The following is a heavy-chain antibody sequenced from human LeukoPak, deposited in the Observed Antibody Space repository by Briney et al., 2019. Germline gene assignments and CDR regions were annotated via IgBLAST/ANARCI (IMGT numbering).Heavy chain of an antibody. CDR1: GFTLDDYG. V-gene: IGHV3-20*04. J-gene: IGHJ4*02. CDR2: INWNGRST. Sequence: PGGSLRLSCAAPGFTLDDYGIGSVRQAPGKGLGWVPGINWNGRSTGYADSVKGRFTISRDTAKNCLYLQMNGLRAEHPAVYYCATDKGYWGQGTLVTVSS. CDR3: ATDKGY.